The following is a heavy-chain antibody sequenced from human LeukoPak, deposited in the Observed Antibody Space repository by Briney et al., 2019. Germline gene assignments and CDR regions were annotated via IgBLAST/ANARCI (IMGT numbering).Heavy chain of an antibody. D-gene: IGHD5-18*01. CDR1: GFSFSNYA. CDR3: GKGNTASRPGFVD. CDR2: ISGSGDSV. Sequence: GGSLRLSCVASGFSFSNYAMSWFRQAPGKGLECLSSISGSGDSVFYADSVKGRFTISRDNSLNTLHLQMNSLRAEDTAFYYCGKGNTASRPGFVDWGQGTLVTVSS. J-gene: IGHJ4*02. V-gene: IGHV3-23*01.